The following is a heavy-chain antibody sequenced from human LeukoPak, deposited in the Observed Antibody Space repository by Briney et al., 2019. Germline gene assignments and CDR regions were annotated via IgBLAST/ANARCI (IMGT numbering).Heavy chain of an antibody. V-gene: IGHV5-51*01. CDR1: GYSFTSYW. CDR2: IYPGDSDT. J-gene: IGHJ5*02. D-gene: IGHD3-10*01. CDR3: ATTRDYYGSGYNWFDP. Sequence: PGESLKISCKGSGYSFTSYWIGWVRQMPGKGLEWMGIIYPGDSDTRYSPSFQGQVTISADKSISTAYLQWSSLKASDTAMYYCATTRDYYGSGYNWFDPWGQGTLVTVSS.